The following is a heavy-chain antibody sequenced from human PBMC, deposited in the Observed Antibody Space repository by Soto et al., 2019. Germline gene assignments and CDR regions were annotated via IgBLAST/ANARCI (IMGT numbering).Heavy chain of an antibody. CDR1: GFTFSSYG. CDR2: ISYDGSNK. J-gene: IGHJ4*02. Sequence: GGSLRLSCAASGFTFSSYGMHWVRQAPGKGLEWVAVISYDGSNKYYADSVKGRFTISRDNSKNTLYLQMNSLRAEDTAVYYCARDPPFRDETADDSSGYPDYWGQGTLVTVSS. V-gene: IGHV3-30*19. D-gene: IGHD3-22*01. CDR3: ARDPPFRDETADDSSGYPDY.